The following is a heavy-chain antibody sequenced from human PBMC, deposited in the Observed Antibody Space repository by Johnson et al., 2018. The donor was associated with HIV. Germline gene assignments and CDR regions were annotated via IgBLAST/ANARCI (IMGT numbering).Heavy chain of an antibody. CDR3: ASGGYSSSWYTEQGAFDI. J-gene: IGHJ3*02. Sequence: VQLVESGGGVVQPGRSLRLSCAASGFTFSSFGMHWVRQGPGKGLEWVAGISWNNVRIGYAASVKGRFTISRDNAKNTLYLQMNSLRAEDTAVYYCASGGYSSSWYTEQGAFDIWGQGTMVTVSS. D-gene: IGHD6-13*01. CDR1: GFTFSSFG. CDR2: ISWNNVRI. V-gene: IGHV3-9*01.